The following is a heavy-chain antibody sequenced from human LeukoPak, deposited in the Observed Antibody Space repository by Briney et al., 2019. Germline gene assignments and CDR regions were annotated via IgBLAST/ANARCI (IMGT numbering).Heavy chain of an antibody. V-gene: IGHV3-9*01. D-gene: IGHD3-22*01. CDR2: ISWNSGSI. Sequence: GGSLRLSCAASGFTFSSYAMSWVRQAPGKGLEWVSGISWNSGSIGYADSVKGRFTISRDNAKNSQYLQMNSLRADDTALYYCVKGYYDSSGFSDAFDIWGQGTMVTVSS. CDR3: VKGYYDSSGFSDAFDI. J-gene: IGHJ3*02. CDR1: GFTFSSYA.